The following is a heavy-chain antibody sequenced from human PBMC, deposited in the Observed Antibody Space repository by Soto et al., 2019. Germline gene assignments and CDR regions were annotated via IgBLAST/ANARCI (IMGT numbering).Heavy chain of an antibody. Sequence: PGGSLRLSCAASGFTFSNYDMHWVRHAPGKGLGWVTVISYDVTSKFYADSVKGRFTISRDNSKNTLCWQMSSLRAEDTAVYYRAKGLQNSHYSDFWSGEGGEVGFYGLDVWGQGTTVTVSS. CDR1: GFTFSNYD. CDR2: ISYDVTSK. J-gene: IGHJ6*02. V-gene: IGHV3-30*18. D-gene: IGHD3-3*01. CDR3: AKGLQNSHYSDFWSGEGGEVGFYGLDV.